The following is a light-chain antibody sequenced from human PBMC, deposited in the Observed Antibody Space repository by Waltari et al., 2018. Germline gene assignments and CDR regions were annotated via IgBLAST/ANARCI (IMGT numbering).Light chain of an antibody. V-gene: IGKV3-11*01. CDR2: DAS. J-gene: IGKJ5*01. CDR1: QSVNTN. CDR3: QQRSTWPSIT. Sequence: EIVLTQSPATLSLSPGESGTLSCRASQSVNTNLAWYQQRPGKATRLLIYDASNRGTGIPARFSGSGYGTDLTLTISSLEREDFAFYYCQQRSTWPSITFGQGTRLEIK.